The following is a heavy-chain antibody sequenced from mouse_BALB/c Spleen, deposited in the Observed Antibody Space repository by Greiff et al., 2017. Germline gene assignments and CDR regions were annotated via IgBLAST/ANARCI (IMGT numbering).Heavy chain of an antibody. CDR1: GFSLSTSGMG. CDR3: ARRGGITAWAMDY. D-gene: IGHD1-1*01. J-gene: IGHJ4*01. CDR2: IYWDDDK. V-gene: IGHV8-12*01. Sequence: QVTLKVSGPGILQPSQTLSLTCSFSGFSLSTSGMGVSWLRQPSGKGLEWLAHIYWDDDKRYNPSLKSRLTISKDTSSNQVFLKITSVDTADTATYYCARRGGITAWAMDYWGQGTSVTVSS.